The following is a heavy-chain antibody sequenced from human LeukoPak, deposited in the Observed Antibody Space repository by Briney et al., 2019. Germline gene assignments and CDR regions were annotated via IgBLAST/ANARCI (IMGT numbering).Heavy chain of an antibody. Sequence: ASVKVSCKVSGYTLTELSMHWVRQAPGKGLEWMGGFDPEDGETIYAQKFQGRVTMTEDTSTDTAYMELSSLSSEDTAVYYCATGVRRGSYYYFDYWGQGTLVTVSS. CDR1: GYTLTELS. V-gene: IGHV1-24*01. CDR2: FDPEDGET. D-gene: IGHD1-26*01. CDR3: ATGVRRGSYYYFDY. J-gene: IGHJ4*02.